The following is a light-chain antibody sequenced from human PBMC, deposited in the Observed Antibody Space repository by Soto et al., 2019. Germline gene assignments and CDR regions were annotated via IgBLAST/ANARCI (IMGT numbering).Light chain of an antibody. Sequence: QSALTQPASVSGSPGQSITISCTGTSSDVGGYNYVSWYQQQPGKAPKLMIYDVSNRPSGVSNPFSGSKSGNTASLTISGGQSEDEADYYCRSYTISRTLVVFGGGTKLTVL. CDR1: SSDVGGYNY. CDR2: DVS. J-gene: IGLJ2*01. CDR3: RSYTISRTLVV. V-gene: IGLV2-14*01.